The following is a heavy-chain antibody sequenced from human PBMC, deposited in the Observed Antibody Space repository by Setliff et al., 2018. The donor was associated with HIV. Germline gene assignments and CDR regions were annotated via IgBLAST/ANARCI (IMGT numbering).Heavy chain of an antibody. D-gene: IGHD2-15*01. J-gene: IGHJ4*02. Sequence: PSETLSLTCSVSGGSIDNNKYYWTWIRQPPGKGLEWTGSIYHTGRTYYNPSLKSRVTISVDTSKNQFSLKLSSVTAADTAVYYCARFTVVRDYWGQGTLVTVSS. CDR1: GGSIDNNKYY. CDR3: ARFTVVRDY. CDR2: IYHTGRT. V-gene: IGHV4-39*07.